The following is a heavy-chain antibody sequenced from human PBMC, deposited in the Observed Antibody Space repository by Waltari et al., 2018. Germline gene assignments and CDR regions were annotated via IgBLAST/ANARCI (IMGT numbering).Heavy chain of an antibody. D-gene: IGHD3-22*01. V-gene: IGHV4-39*01. CDR1: GGSISSSRYY. CDR3: ARQGPSTDSSGYYLDY. Sequence: QLQLQESGPGLVKPSETLSLTCTVSGGSISSSRYYWGWTRQPPGKGLVWIGSICYSGSTYYNPSLKSRVTISVDTSKNQFSLKLSSVTAADTAVYYCARQGPSTDSSGYYLDYWGQGTLVTVSS. J-gene: IGHJ4*02. CDR2: ICYSGST.